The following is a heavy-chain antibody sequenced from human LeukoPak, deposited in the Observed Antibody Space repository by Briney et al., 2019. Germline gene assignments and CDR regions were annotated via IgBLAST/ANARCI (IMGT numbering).Heavy chain of an antibody. CDR1: GGSISSYY. CDR3: ARHSGSFYFYYYMDV. J-gene: IGHJ6*03. V-gene: IGHV4-59*08. Sequence: SETLSLTCTVSGGSISSYYWSWIRQPPGKGLEWIGTIYYSGSTYYNPSLKSRVTISADTSKNQFSLKLSSVTAADTAVYYCARHSGSFYFYYYMDVWGKGTTVTVSS. CDR2: IYYSGST. D-gene: IGHD1-26*01.